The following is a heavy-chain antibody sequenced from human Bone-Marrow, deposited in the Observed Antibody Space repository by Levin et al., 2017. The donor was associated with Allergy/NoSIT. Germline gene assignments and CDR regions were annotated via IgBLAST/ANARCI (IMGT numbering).Heavy chain of an antibody. Sequence: SETLSLTFAVYGASFDDGLWTWIRQVPGKGLEWIGEIHPTGRTNSAPSLSGRVSMSVDTSASQLFLKLYSVSSPDTAVYYCARGRSGYIDVGDYYYLFLDVWGEGATVTVSS. CDR1: GASFDDGL. V-gene: IGHV4-34*01. J-gene: IGHJ6*03. CDR2: IHPTGRT. CDR3: ARGRSGYIDVGDYYYLFLDV. D-gene: IGHD5-12*01.